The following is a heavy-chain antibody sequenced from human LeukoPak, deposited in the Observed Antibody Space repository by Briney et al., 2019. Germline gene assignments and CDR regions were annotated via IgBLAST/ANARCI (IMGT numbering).Heavy chain of an antibody. CDR1: GFTFSSYA. V-gene: IGHV3-23*01. J-gene: IGHJ4*02. CDR3: ARASAYFDY. CDR2: ISGSGGST. Sequence: GGSLRLSCAASGFTFSSYAMSWVRQAPGKGLEWVSVISGSGGSTFYADSVKGRFTISRDNSKNTLYLQMNSLRAEDTAVYYCARASAYFDYWGQGTLVTVSS.